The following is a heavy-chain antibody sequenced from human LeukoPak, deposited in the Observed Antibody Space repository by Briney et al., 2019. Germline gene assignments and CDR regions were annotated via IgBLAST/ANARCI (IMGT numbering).Heavy chain of an antibody. V-gene: IGHV3-7*01. J-gene: IGHJ4*02. CDR3: ARGRARGPSSHPGFDY. Sequence: PGGSLRLSCAASGFSFRSHWMTWVRQASGKGLEWVANINLDGSEKYYVDSVMGRFAVSRDNAKNSLYLQINSLRAEDTAVYFCARGRARGPSSHPGFDYWGQGTLVTVSS. D-gene: IGHD6-13*01. CDR1: GFSFRSHW. CDR2: INLDGSEK.